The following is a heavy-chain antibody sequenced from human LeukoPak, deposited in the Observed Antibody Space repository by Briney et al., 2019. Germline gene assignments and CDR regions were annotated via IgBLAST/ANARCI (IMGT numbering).Heavy chain of an antibody. J-gene: IGHJ5*02. CDR1: GGSISSYY. CDR3: ARDLYQGWFDP. CDR2: IYYSGST. V-gene: IGHV4-59*01. Sequence: SETLSLTCTVSGGSISSYYWSWLRQPPGKGLEWIGYIYYSGSTNYNPSLKSRVTISVDTSKNQFSLKLSSVTAADTAVYYCARDLYQGWFDPWGQGTLVTVSS. D-gene: IGHD2-2*01.